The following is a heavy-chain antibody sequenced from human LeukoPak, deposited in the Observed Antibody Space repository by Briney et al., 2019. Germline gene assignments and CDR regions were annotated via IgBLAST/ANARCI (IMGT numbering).Heavy chain of an antibody. CDR2: LSGSGIST. CDR1: GFPFSNYA. D-gene: IGHD1-14*01. V-gene: IGHV3-23*01. CDR3: ARYNGDYYYYYYMDV. Sequence: GGSLRLSCAASGFPFSNYALTWVRQGPGKGLEWVSGLSGSGISTYYADSVKGRFTISRDNSKNTLYLQMNSLRAEDTAVYYCARYNGDYYYYYYMDVWGKGTTVTVSS. J-gene: IGHJ6*03.